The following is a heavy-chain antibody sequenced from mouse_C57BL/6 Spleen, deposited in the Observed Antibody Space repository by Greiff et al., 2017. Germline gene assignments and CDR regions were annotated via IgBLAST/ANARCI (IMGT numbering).Heavy chain of an antibody. D-gene: IGHD3-2*02. CDR3: ALTAQARAFYYAMDY. CDR1: GYTFTSYW. CDR2: IDPNGGGT. Sequence: QVQLQQPGAELVKPGASVKLSCKASGYTFTSYWMHWVKQRPGRGLEWIGRIDPNGGGTKYNEKFKSKATLTVDKPSSTAYMRLSSLTSEDSAVYYCALTAQARAFYYAMDYWVQGTSVTVSS. J-gene: IGHJ4*01. V-gene: IGHV1-72*01.